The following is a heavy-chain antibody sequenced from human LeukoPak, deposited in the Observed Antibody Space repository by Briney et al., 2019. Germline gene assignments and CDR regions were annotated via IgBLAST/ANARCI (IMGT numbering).Heavy chain of an antibody. CDR3: ASLGAMDPDGFDY. CDR2: IYYSGST. V-gene: IGHV4-59*01. D-gene: IGHD5-18*01. J-gene: IGHJ4*02. CDR1: GGSISSYY. Sequence: PSETLSLTCIVSGGSISSYYWSWIRQPPGKGLEWIGYIYYSGSTNYNPSLKSRVTISVDTSKNQFSLKLSSVTAADTAVYYCASLGAMDPDGFDYWGQGTLVTVSS.